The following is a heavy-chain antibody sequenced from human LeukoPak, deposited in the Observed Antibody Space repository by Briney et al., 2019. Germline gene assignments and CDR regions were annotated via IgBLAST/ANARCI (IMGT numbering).Heavy chain of an antibody. CDR3: ARLPYCSSATCHNNWFDS. D-gene: IGHD2-2*01. J-gene: IGHJ5*01. CDR2: IYPGDSDT. V-gene: IGHV5-51*01. Sequence: GESLKISCKGSGYNFISYWLGWVRQMPGKGLEWMGIIYPGDSDTRYSPSFQGQVTISADKSISTAYLQWSSLKASDTAMYYCARLPYCSSATCHNNWFDSWGQGTLVTVSS. CDR1: GYNFISYW.